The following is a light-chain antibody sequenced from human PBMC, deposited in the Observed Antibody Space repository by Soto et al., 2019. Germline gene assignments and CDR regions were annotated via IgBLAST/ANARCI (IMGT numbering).Light chain of an antibody. CDR2: SNN. Sequence: QSVLTQPPSASGTPGQRVTISCSGSRSNIGSNTVNWYQHLPGTAHKLLIFSNNQRPSGLPDRFSGSKSGTSASLAISGLQSEDEADYYCAAWDDRLNGVVFGGGTKLPVL. V-gene: IGLV1-44*01. CDR1: RSNIGSNT. J-gene: IGLJ2*01. CDR3: AAWDDRLNGVV.